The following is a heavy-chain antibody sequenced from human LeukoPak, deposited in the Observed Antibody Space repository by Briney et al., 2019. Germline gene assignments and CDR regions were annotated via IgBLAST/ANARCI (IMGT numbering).Heavy chain of an antibody. D-gene: IGHD3-22*01. V-gene: IGHV3-7*01. CDR3: ARALTMIVVVFDS. J-gene: IGHJ4*02. CDR2: IKQDGSEK. Sequence: PGGSLRLSCAASGFTFSSYWMSWVRQAPGKGLEWVANIKQDGSEKYYVDSVKGRFTISRDNAKNSLYLQMNGLRAEDTAVYYCARALTMIVVVFDSWGERDLVTVSS. CDR1: GFTFSSYW.